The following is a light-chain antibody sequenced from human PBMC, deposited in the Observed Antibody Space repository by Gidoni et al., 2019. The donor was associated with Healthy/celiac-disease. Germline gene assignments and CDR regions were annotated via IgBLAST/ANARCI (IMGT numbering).Light chain of an antibody. Sequence: DIQMTQSPSSLSASVGDRVTITCRASQSISSYLNWYQQKPGKAPKLLIYAASSLQSVFPSRFSGSGSVTDFTLTISSLQPEDFATYYCQQSYSTPVAFGQGTEVEIK. V-gene: IGKV1-39*01. CDR2: AAS. CDR3: QQSYSTPVA. CDR1: QSISSY. J-gene: IGKJ1*01.